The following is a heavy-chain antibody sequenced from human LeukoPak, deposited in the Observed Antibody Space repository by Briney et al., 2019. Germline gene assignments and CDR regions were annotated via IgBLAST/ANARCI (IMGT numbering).Heavy chain of an antibody. V-gene: IGHV3-48*02. CDR1: EFAFGTYN. D-gene: IGHD4-23*01. J-gene: IGHJ4*02. CDR2: ISTGSSTT. CDR3: ARVAAGYSVNYFDY. Sequence: RGSLRLSCAASEFAFGTYNMNWVRQAPGKGLEWVSYISTGSSTTYYADSVKGRFTISRDNVENSLYLQMNSLRDEDTAVYYCARVAAGYSVNYFDYWGQGTLVTVSS.